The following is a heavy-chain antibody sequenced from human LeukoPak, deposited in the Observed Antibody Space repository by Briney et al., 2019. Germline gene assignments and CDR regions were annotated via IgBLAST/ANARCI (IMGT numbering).Heavy chain of an antibody. J-gene: IGHJ5*02. CDR2: ISSNGGST. D-gene: IGHD6-13*01. CDR3: AKDISSSWYDSRWFDP. Sequence: PGGSLRLSCAASGFTFSSYAMHWVRQAPGKGLEYVSAISSNGGSTYYANSVKGRFTISRDNSKNTLYLQMNSLRAEDTAVYYCAKDISSSWYDSRWFDPWGQGTLVTVSS. V-gene: IGHV3-64*01. CDR1: GFTFSSYA.